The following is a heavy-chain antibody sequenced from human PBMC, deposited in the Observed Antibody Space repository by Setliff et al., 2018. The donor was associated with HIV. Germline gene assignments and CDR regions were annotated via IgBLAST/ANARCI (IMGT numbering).Heavy chain of an antibody. CDR1: GYSFISYW. J-gene: IGHJ5*02. CDR2: IYPGDSNT. Sequence: PGESLKISCKGSGYSFISYWIGWVRQMPGKGLEWMGIIYPGDSNTKYSPSFQGQVTLSVDKSLDSAYLQWNTLKASDTAMYYCARSNRGYDSRGFYRENWFDPWGQGTQVTVSS. D-gene: IGHD3-22*01. V-gene: IGHV5-51*01. CDR3: ARSNRGYDSRGFYRENWFDP.